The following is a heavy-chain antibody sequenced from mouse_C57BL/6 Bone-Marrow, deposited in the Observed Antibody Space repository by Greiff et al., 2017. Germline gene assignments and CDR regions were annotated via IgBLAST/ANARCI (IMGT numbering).Heavy chain of an antibody. J-gene: IGHJ4*01. V-gene: IGHV5-17*01. D-gene: IGHD1-1*01. CDR1: GFTFSDYG. CDR2: ISRGSSTM. CDR3: ARTDSAFNTTAHMDH. Sequence: EVQGVESGGGLVKPGGSLKLSCAASGFTFSDYGMHWVRQAPEKGLEWVAYISRGSSTMYYADTVKGRFTISRDNAKNTLFLQMTRLRSDDTAMYLCARTDSAFNTTAHMDHGGQGTSVTVSS.